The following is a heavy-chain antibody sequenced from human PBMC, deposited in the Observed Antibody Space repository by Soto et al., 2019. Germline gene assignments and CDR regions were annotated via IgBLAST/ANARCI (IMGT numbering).Heavy chain of an antibody. Sequence: GGSLRLSCAASGFIFNNYAMSWVRQAPGKGLEWVSTITNSGRSTFYADSVKGRFTISRDNSKNTLFLQMNSLRAEDTAIYYCAKRPASILCFDYWGQGTLVTVSS. CDR3: AKRPASILCFDY. CDR2: ITNSGRST. V-gene: IGHV3-23*01. CDR1: GFIFNNYA. J-gene: IGHJ4*02. D-gene: IGHD6-6*01.